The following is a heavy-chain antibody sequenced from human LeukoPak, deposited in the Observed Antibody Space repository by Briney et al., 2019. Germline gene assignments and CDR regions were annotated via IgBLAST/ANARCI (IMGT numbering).Heavy chain of an antibody. Sequence: PSETLSLTCTVSGGSISSYHWSWIRQPAGKGLEWIGRVHSSERTNYNPSLKSRSTMSVDTSKSQFSLNLTSVTAADTAVYYCAREWELRPRGMDVWGQGTTVTVSS. CDR3: AREWELRPRGMDV. D-gene: IGHD1-26*01. V-gene: IGHV4-4*07. CDR2: VHSSERT. CDR1: GGSISSYH. J-gene: IGHJ6*02.